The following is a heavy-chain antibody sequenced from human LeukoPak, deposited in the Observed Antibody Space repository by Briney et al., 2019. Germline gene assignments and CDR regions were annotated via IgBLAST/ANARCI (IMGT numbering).Heavy chain of an antibody. CDR1: GGSISSSGYY. Sequence: SQSLSLTCTVSGGSISSSGYYWSWLRQHPGKGLEWIGYIYYSGTTYYNPSLKSRVTISVDTSKNQFSLKLLSVTAADTAVYYCAREDYYDSSGYLDYWGQGTLVTVSS. V-gene: IGHV4-31*03. CDR2: IYYSGTT. J-gene: IGHJ4*02. D-gene: IGHD3-22*01. CDR3: AREDYYDSSGYLDY.